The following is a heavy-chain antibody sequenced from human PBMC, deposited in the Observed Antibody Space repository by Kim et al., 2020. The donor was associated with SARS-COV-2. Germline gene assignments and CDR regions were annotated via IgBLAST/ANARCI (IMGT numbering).Heavy chain of an antibody. CDR1: GFTFNNYW. CDR2: IDSDGSGT. D-gene: IGHD6-19*01. CDR3: ARVSGWYLPFDY. J-gene: IGHJ4*02. V-gene: IGHV3-74*01. Sequence: GGSLRLSCAVSGFTFNNYWMHWVRQAPGKGLMWVSHIDSDGSGTNYADSVKGRLTISRDNAKNTLYLQMSSLRAEDTAVYYCARVSGWYLPFDYWSQGALVTVSS.